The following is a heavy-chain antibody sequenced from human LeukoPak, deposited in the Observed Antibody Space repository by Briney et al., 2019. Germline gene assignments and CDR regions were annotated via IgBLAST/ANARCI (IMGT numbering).Heavy chain of an antibody. CDR3: ARDDLHGDLDFDY. CDR2: ISAYNDNT. Sequence: ASVKVSCKASGHTFTSYGISWVRQAPGQGLEWMGWISAYNDNTNYAQKLQGRVTMTTDTFTNTAYMELRSLRSDDTAVYYCARDDLHGDLDFDYWGQGTLVTVSS. V-gene: IGHV1-18*04. D-gene: IGHD4-17*01. J-gene: IGHJ4*02. CDR1: GHTFTSYG.